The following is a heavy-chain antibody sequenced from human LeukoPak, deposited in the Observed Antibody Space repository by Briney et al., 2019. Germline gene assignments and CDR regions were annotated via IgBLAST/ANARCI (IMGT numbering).Heavy chain of an antibody. CDR1: GGSISSGNYF. Sequence: SETLSLTCTVSGGSISSGNYFWNWIRQPAGKKLEWIGRIYTSGSTNYNPSLQSRVTISADTSKNQVSLRLTSVTAADTAVYYCARKRNRGTFDYWGQGTLVTVSS. CDR3: ARKRNRGTFDY. V-gene: IGHV4-61*02. CDR2: IYTSGST. D-gene: IGHD1-14*01. J-gene: IGHJ4*02.